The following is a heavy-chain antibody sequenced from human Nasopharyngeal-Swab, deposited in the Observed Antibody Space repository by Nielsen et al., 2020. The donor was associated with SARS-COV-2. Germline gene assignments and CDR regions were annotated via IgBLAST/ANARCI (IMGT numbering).Heavy chain of an antibody. CDR1: GFTFSSYA. V-gene: IGHV3-23*01. CDR2: ISGSGGST. Sequence: ETLSLTCAASGFTFSSYAMSWVRQAPGKGLEWVSAISGSGGSTYYADSVKGRFTISRDNSKNTLYLQMNSLRAEDTAVYYCAKVDYGSGSYSPYYWGQGTLVTVSS. CDR3: AKVDYGSGSYSPYY. J-gene: IGHJ4*02. D-gene: IGHD3-10*01.